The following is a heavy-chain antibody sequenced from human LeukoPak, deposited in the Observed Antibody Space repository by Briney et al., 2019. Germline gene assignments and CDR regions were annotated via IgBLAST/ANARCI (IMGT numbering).Heavy chain of an antibody. D-gene: IGHD5-12*01. V-gene: IGHV4-34*01. J-gene: IGHJ4*02. CDR1: GGSFSGYY. CDR2: INHSGST. Sequence: SETLSLTCAVYGGSFSGYYWSWIRQPPGKGLEWIGEINHSGSTNYNPSLKSRVTISVDTSKNQFSLKLSSVTAADTAVYYCARLRWRLRNFDYWGQGTLVTVSS. CDR3: ARLRWRLRNFDY.